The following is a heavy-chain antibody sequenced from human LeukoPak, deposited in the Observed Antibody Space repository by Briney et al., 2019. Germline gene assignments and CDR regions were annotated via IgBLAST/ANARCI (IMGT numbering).Heavy chain of an antibody. V-gene: IGHV3-74*01. D-gene: IGHD2-2*01. CDR2: INTDGSST. Sequence: PGGSLRLSCAASGFTFSSYWMHWVRQAPGKGLVWVSRINTDGSSTSYADSVKGRFTISRDNAKNTLYLQMNSLRAEDTAVYYCASHLYCSSTSCYLAEYFQHWGQGTLVTVSS. J-gene: IGHJ1*01. CDR3: ASHLYCSSTSCYLAEYFQH. CDR1: GFTFSSYW.